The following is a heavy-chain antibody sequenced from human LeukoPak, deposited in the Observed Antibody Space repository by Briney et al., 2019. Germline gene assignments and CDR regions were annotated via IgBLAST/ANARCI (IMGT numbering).Heavy chain of an antibody. CDR1: GFTFNSYS. CDR3: ARDAVHYYMDV. V-gene: IGHV3-21*01. CDR2: ISSSSRFI. J-gene: IGHJ6*03. Sequence: PGGSLRLSCAASGFTFNSYSMNWFRQAPGKGLEWVSSISSSSRFIYYADSVKGRFTISRDNAKNSLYLQMTSLRAADTAVYYCARDAVHYYMDVWGKGTTVTISS.